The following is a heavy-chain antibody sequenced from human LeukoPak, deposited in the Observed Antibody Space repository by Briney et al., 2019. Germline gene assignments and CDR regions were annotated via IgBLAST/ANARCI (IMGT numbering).Heavy chain of an antibody. Sequence: GGSLGLSCAASGFTFSSYAMSWVRQAPGKGLEWVSAIGGSGDNTFYADSVKGRFTISRDNSKSTLYLQMNSLRAEDTAVYYCAKELERKNCFNYWGQGTLVTVSS. D-gene: IGHD1-1*01. CDR2: IGGSGDNT. CDR1: GFTFSSYA. V-gene: IGHV3-23*01. CDR3: AKELERKNCFNY. J-gene: IGHJ4*02.